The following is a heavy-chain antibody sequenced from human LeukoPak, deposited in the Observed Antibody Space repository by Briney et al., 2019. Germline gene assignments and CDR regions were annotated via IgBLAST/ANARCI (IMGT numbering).Heavy chain of an antibody. V-gene: IGHV3-30*18. D-gene: IGHD3-10*01. Sequence: PGRSLRLSCAASGFTFSSYGMHWVRQAPGKGLEWVAVISYDGSNKYYADSVKGRVTISRDNSKNTLYLQMNSLRAEDTAVYYCAKSESFYGSGSHDYWGQGTLVTVSS. J-gene: IGHJ4*02. CDR2: ISYDGSNK. CDR3: AKSESFYGSGSHDY. CDR1: GFTFSSYG.